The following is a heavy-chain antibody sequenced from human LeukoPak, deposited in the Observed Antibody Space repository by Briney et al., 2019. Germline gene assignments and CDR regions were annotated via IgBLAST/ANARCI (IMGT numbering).Heavy chain of an antibody. CDR2: ISAYNGNT. V-gene: IGHV1-18*01. D-gene: IGHD2-15*01. J-gene: IGHJ4*02. CDR1: GYTFTSYG. Sequence: ASVKVSCKASGYTFTSYGISWVRQAPGQGLEWMGWISAYNGNTNYAQKLQGRVTMTTDTSTSTAYMELRSLRSDDTAVYYCARAWGDIVAVDTGYWGQGTLVTVSS. CDR3: ARAWGDIVAVDTGY.